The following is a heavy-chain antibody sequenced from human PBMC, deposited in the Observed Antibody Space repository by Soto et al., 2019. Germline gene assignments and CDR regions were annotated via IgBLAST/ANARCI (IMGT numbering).Heavy chain of an antibody. CDR3: SREKPLPDYDFCSGYYPIDY. V-gene: IGHV1-24*01. CDR1: GYTLTELS. CDR2: FDPEDGEA. Sequence: GASVKVSCKVSGYTLTELSMHWVRQAPGKGLEWKGDFDPEDGEAIYAQKFQGRVTMTKDTSTDTANMELSSLRSEDTAVYNCSREKPLPDYDFCSGYYPIDYWGQGTLVTVSS. J-gene: IGHJ4*02. D-gene: IGHD3-3*01.